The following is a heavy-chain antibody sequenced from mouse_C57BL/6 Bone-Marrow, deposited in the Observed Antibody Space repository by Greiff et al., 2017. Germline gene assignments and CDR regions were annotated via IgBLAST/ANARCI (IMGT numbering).Heavy chain of an antibody. CDR3: ASESDAGSSVYWYFDV. Sequence: EVQVVESGGGLVKPGGSLKLSCAASGFTFSSYAMSWVRQTPEKRLEWVATISAGGSYTYYPDNVKGRITISRDNAKNNLYLQMSQLKSEDTAMYYCASESDAGSSVYWYFDVWGTGTTVTVSS. CDR1: GFTFSSYA. CDR2: ISAGGSYT. D-gene: IGHD1-1*01. V-gene: IGHV5-4*01. J-gene: IGHJ1*03.